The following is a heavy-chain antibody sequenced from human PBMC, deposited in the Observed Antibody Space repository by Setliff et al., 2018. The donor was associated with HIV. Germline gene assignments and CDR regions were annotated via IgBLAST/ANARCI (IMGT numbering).Heavy chain of an antibody. CDR1: GYTFTSYG. Sequence: ASVKVSCKASGYTFTSYGFNWVRQAPGQGLEWMGWISAYNGNTNYAQKFQGRVTITADKSTTTAYMELSSLRSEDTAVYYCARDVTKDMITFGEVIVTSRGYFDSWGQGTLVTVSS. J-gene: IGHJ4*02. V-gene: IGHV1-18*01. CDR3: ARDVTKDMITFGEVIVTSRGYFDS. D-gene: IGHD3-16*02. CDR2: ISAYNGNT.